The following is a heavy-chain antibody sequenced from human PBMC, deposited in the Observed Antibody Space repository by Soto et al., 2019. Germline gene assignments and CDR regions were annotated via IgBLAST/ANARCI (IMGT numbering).Heavy chain of an antibody. J-gene: IGHJ5*02. CDR2: IYPDNSNT. CDR1: GYSFPGYW. D-gene: IGHD1-1*01. CDR3: ARQAAAVATVPLLYFDP. V-gene: IGHV5-51*01. Sequence: EVQLVQSGAEVKKPGESLKISCKASGYSFPGYWIGWVRQMPGKGLEWMGIIYPDNSNTRYNPSFQGQVTISADKSISTAYPQWSSLKASDTAIYYCARQAAAVATVPLLYFDPWGQGTLVTVSS.